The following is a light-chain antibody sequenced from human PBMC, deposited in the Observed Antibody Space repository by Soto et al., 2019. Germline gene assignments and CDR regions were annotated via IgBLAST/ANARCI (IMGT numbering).Light chain of an antibody. V-gene: IGKV3-15*01. Sequence: EIVMTQSPATLSVSPGERATLSCRASQTVADSLVWYQQKPGQPPRPLIKGASTRATGIPATFSGSGSGTEFTLTISSLQSEDFAVYYCQQYYDWPLTLGGGTKVEIK. CDR1: QTVADS. J-gene: IGKJ4*01. CDR3: QQYYDWPLT. CDR2: GAS.